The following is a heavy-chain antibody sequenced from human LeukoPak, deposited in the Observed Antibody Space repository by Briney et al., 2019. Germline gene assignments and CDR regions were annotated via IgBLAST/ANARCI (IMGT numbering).Heavy chain of an antibody. CDR1: GGTFSSYA. CDR2: IMPIFGTA. Sequence: PVKVSCKASGGTFSSYAISWVRQAPGQGLEWMGGIMPIFGTANYAQKFQGRVTITADESTSTAYMELSSLRSEDTGVYYCARDLEGPTDYYYYYGMDVWGQGTTVTVSS. J-gene: IGHJ6*02. CDR3: ARDLEGPTDYYYYYGMDV. D-gene: IGHD1-1*01. V-gene: IGHV1-69*13.